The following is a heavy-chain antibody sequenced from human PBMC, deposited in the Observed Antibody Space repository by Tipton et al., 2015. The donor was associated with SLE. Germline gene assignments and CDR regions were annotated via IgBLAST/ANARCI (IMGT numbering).Heavy chain of an antibody. D-gene: IGHD1-26*01. CDR3: ATSGRFSGSFFSFSYYSGMDV. J-gene: IGHJ6*02. CDR2: ISHSGST. V-gene: IGHV4-39*01. Sequence: TLSLTCTVSGGSISSSNYYWSWIRRPPGKGLEWIGEISHSGSTNYNPSLKSRVTISVDTSKNQISLKLRSVTAADTAVYYCATSGRFSGSFFSFSYYSGMDVWGQGTTVTVSS. CDR1: GGSISSSNYY.